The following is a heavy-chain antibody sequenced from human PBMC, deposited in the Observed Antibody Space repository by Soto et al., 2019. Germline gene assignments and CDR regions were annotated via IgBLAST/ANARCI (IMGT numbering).Heavy chain of an antibody. D-gene: IGHD3-3*01. J-gene: IGHJ5*02. V-gene: IGHV3-23*01. CDR3: AKDPDFDFWSGSNWFDP. CDR1: GFTFSSYA. CDR2: ISGSGGST. Sequence: PGGSLRLSCAASGFTFSSYAMSWVRQAPGKGLEWVSAISGSGGSTYYADSVKGRFTISRDNSKNTLYLQMNSLRAEDTAVYYCAKDPDFDFWSGSNWFDPWGQGTLVTVSS.